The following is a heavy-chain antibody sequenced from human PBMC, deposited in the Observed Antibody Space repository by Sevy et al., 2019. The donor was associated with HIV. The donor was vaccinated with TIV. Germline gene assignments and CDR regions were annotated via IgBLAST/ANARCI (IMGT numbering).Heavy chain of an antibody. D-gene: IGHD5-18*01. CDR2: IKQDGSEK. CDR1: GFTFSSYW. Sequence: GGSLRLSCAASGFTFSSYWMSWLRQAPGKGLEWVANIKQDGSEKYYVDSVKGRFTISRDNAKNSLYLQMNSLRAEDTAVYYCARLQEGWIQLWFDYWGQRTLVTVSS. J-gene: IGHJ4*02. CDR3: ARLQEGWIQLWFDY. V-gene: IGHV3-7*01.